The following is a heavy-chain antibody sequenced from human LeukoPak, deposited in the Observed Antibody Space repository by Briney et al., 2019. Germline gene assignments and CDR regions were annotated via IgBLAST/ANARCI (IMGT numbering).Heavy chain of an antibody. CDR1: EFSVGSNY. D-gene: IGHD3-22*01. Sequence: GGSLRLSCAASEFSVGSNYMTWVRQAPGKGLEWVSLIYSGGSTYYADSVKGRFTISRDNSKNTLYLQMNSLRAEDTAVYYCAREADYYDSSGFTYYFDYWGQGTLVTVSS. J-gene: IGHJ4*02. CDR2: IYSGGST. CDR3: AREADYYDSSGFTYYFDY. V-gene: IGHV3-66*01.